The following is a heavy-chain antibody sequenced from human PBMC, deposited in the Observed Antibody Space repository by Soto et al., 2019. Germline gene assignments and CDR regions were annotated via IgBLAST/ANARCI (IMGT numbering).Heavy chain of an antibody. CDR2: IIPIFGTA. CDR1: GGTFSSYA. CDR3: ARELTVVNPGYYYYGMDV. D-gene: IGHD2-15*01. J-gene: IGHJ6*02. Sequence: SVKVSCKASGGTFSSYAISWVRQAPGQGLEWMGGIIPIFGTANYAQKFQGRVTITADESTSTAYMELSSLRSEDTAVYYCARELTVVNPGYYYYGMDVWGQGTKVTVSS. V-gene: IGHV1-69*13.